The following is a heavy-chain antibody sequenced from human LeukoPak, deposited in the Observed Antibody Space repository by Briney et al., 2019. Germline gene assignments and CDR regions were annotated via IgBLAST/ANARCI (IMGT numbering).Heavy chain of an antibody. CDR3: ARTSVEQWRQTETFDY. Sequence: GASVKVSCKASGYTFTSYYMHWVRQAPGQGLEWMGIINPSGGSTSYAQKFQGRVTMTRDMSTSTVYMELSSLRSEDTAVYYCARTSVEQWRQTETFDYWGQGTLVTVSS. J-gene: IGHJ4*02. CDR1: GYTFTSYY. CDR2: INPSGGST. V-gene: IGHV1-46*01. D-gene: IGHD6-19*01.